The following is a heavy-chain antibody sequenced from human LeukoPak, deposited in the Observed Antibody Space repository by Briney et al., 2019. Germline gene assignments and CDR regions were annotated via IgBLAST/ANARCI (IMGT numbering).Heavy chain of an antibody. J-gene: IGHJ4*02. Sequence: GGSLRLSCAASGFTFSSSWMTWVRQAPGKGLEWVANIQQDGSEKYYVDSVKGRFTISRDNAKNSLYLQMNSLRAEDTAVYYCARHPPRYFNWGQGTLVSVSS. CDR3: ARHPPRYFN. CDR2: IQQDGSEK. CDR1: GFTFSSSW. V-gene: IGHV3-7*05. D-gene: IGHD1-26*01.